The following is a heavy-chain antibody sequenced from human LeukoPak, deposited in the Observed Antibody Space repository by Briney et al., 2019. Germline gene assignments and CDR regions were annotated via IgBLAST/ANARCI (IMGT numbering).Heavy chain of an antibody. Sequence: SETLSLTCAVYVESFSGHFWSWIRQPPGKGLEWIGEINHSGSTNYNPSLKSRVTISVDTSKNQFSLKLGSVTAADTAVYYCARYGSGPTRGFDYWGQGTLVTVSS. V-gene: IGHV4-34*01. CDR3: ARYGSGPTRGFDY. CDR2: INHSGST. CDR1: VESFSGHF. D-gene: IGHD3-10*01. J-gene: IGHJ4*02.